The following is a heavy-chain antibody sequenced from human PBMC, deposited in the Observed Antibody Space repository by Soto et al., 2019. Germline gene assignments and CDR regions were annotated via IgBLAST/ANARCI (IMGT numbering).Heavy chain of an antibody. CDR3: AGRRVDGYNSNYYYYGMDV. Sequence: PGESLKISCKGSGYSFTSYWISWVRQMPGKGLEWMGRIDPSDSYTNYSPSFQGHVTISADKSISTAYLQWSSLKASDTAMYYCAGRRVDGYNSNYYYYGMDVWGQGTTVTVSS. V-gene: IGHV5-10-1*01. D-gene: IGHD5-12*01. J-gene: IGHJ6*02. CDR1: GYSFTSYW. CDR2: IDPSDSYT.